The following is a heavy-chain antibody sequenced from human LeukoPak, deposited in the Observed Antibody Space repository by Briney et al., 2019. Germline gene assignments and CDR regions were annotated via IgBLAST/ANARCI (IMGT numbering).Heavy chain of an antibody. D-gene: IGHD6-13*01. V-gene: IGHV3-7*01. CDR1: GFTFSSYA. Sequence: PGGSLRLSCAASGFTFSSYAMHWVRQTPGKGLEWVANIKQDGSEKYYVDSVKGRFTISRDNAKNSLYLQMNSLRAEDTAVYYCARQQGSSWPFDYWGQGTLVTVSS. CDR3: ARQQGSSWPFDY. J-gene: IGHJ4*02. CDR2: IKQDGSEK.